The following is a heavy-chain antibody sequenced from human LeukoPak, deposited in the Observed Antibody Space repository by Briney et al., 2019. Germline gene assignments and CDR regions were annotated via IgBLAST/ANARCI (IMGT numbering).Heavy chain of an antibody. V-gene: IGHV4-34*01. CDR2: INHSGST. D-gene: IGHD5-24*01. CDR3: ARGVKMATIFRSRSDLIDY. J-gene: IGHJ4*02. Sequence: PSETLSLTCAVYGGSFSGYYWSWIRQPPGKGLEWIGEINHSGSTNYNPSLKSRVTISVDTSKNQFSLKLSSVTAADTAVYYCARGVKMATIFRSRSDLIDYWGQGTLVTVSS. CDR1: GGSFSGYY.